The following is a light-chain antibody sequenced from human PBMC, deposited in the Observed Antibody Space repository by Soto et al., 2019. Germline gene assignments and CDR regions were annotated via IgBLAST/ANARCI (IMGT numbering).Light chain of an antibody. Sequence: QSALTQPASVSGSPGQSITISCTGTSSDVDGYNYVSWCQQHPGKAPKLMIYDVSNRPSGVSNRFSGSKSGNTASLTISGLQAEDEADYYCSSYTSSSTPLVFGTGTKVTVL. CDR2: DVS. CDR1: SSDVDGYNY. V-gene: IGLV2-14*01. J-gene: IGLJ1*01. CDR3: SSYTSSSTPLV.